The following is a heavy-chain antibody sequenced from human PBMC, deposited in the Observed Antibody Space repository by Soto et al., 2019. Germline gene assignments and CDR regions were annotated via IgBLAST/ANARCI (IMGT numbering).Heavy chain of an antibody. CDR3: ARSSLLDYDFWSGYPMDV. D-gene: IGHD3-3*01. Sequence: GGALRLSCAASWFTFSSHSMNRVRPAPRKGLEWVSSISSSSSYIYYADSVKGRFTISRDNAKNSLYLQMNSLRAEDTAVYYCARSSLLDYDFWSGYPMDVWGQGTTVTVSS. J-gene: IGHJ6*02. V-gene: IGHV3-21*01. CDR2: ISSSSSYI. CDR1: WFTFSSHS.